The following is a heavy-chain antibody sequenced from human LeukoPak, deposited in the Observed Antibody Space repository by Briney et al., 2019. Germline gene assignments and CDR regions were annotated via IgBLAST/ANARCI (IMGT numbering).Heavy chain of an antibody. CDR1: GGSISIYY. V-gene: IGHV4-4*07. D-gene: IGHD3-16*01. CDR3: ARVGDYALKD. CDR2: IDTSGIT. J-gene: IGHJ4*02. Sequence: TSETLSLTCTVSGGSISIYYWSWIRQPAGKGLEWIGRIDTSGITNYNPSLKSRVSMSVDTSKNQFSLRLSSVTAADTAVYYCARVGDYALKDWGQGTLVTVSS.